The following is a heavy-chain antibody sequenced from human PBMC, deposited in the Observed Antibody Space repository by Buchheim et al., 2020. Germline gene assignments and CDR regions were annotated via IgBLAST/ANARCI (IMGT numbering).Heavy chain of an antibody. D-gene: IGHD6-13*01. J-gene: IGHJ6*03. CDR3: ARDPVAAAGTIDYYYYYMDV. CDR2: INPSGGST. V-gene: IGHV1-46*01. Sequence: QVQLVQSGAEVKKPGASVKVSCKASGYTFTSYYMHWVRQAPGQGLEWMGIINPSGGSTSYAQKFQGRVTMTRDTSKSTVYMELSSLRSEDTAVYYCARDPVAAAGTIDYYYYYMDVWGKGTT. CDR1: GYTFTSYY.